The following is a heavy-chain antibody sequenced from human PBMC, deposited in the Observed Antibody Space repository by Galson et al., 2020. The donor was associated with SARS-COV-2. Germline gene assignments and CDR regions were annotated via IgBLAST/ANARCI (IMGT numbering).Heavy chain of an antibody. CDR2: ISYDGTTK. V-gene: IGHV3-30*04. D-gene: IGHD2-2*01. Sequence: QLGESLKISCAASGFTFSRSAMHWVRQAPGKGLEWVAIISYDGTTKYNSDSVKGRFTISRDISKNTLYLQIHSLRPEDTAVYYCARETDDQTSSWFDYWGQGTLVTVSA. CDR3: ARETDDQTSSWFDY. J-gene: IGHJ5*01. CDR1: GFTFSRSA.